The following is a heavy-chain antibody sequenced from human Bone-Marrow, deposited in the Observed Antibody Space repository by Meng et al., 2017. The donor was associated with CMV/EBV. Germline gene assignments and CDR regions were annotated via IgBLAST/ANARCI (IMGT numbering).Heavy chain of an antibody. V-gene: IGHV3-7*01. D-gene: IGHD6-13*01. CDR2: INYYGTST. J-gene: IGHJ4*02. Sequence: GGSLKISCAASALTYWMSWVRQAPGGGLEWVANINYYGTSTYYLDSVKGRFTISRDNAENSLFLQMNNLRAEDAAVYFCAREFSAADYYFDNWGQGTLVTVSS. CDR1: ALTYW. CDR3: AREFSAADYYFDN.